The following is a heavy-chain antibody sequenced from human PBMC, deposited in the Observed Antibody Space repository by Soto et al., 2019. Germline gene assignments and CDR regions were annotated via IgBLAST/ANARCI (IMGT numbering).Heavy chain of an antibody. V-gene: IGHV5-51*01. CDR1: GYTCMYFW. D-gene: IGHD2-2*01. J-gene: IGHJ4*02. CDR3: ARQGTSRRSDYAAFDF. CDR2: IYPGASDS. Sequence: ESLKISFQASGYTCMYFWVAWVREVPGKGLEWMGVIYPGASDSRYSPSFEGHVTISADKSTNTAYLQWSSLEAADTAIYYCARQGTSRRSDYAAFDFWGPGTLVTVSS.